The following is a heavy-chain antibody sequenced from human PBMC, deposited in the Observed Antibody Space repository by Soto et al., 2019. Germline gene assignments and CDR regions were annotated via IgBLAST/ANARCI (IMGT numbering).Heavy chain of an antibody. Sequence: SETLSLTCAVYSGSFSGYYYSWIRQSPGKGLEWIGEITHGGSTTYSPSLKSRVTMSLDTSKNQLSLNMTSMTAADTAVYYCARGRLFLTTSGLAITYFDYWGQGTLVTVSS. J-gene: IGHJ4*02. CDR3: ARGRLFLTTSGLAITYFDY. D-gene: IGHD3-3*01. CDR2: ITHGGST. V-gene: IGHV4-34*01. CDR1: SGSFSGYY.